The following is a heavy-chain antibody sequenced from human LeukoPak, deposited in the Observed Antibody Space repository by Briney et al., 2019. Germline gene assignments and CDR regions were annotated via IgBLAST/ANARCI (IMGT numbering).Heavy chain of an antibody. J-gene: IGHJ5*02. Sequence: SETLSLTCTVSGGSISSHYWSWIRQPPGKGLEWIGYICYSGSTNYNPSLKSRVTISVDTSKNQFSLKLSSVTAADTAVYYCARVLLAGWFDPWGQGTLVTVSS. CDR3: ARVLLAGWFDP. V-gene: IGHV4-59*11. CDR1: GGSISSHY. D-gene: IGHD2/OR15-2a*01. CDR2: ICYSGST.